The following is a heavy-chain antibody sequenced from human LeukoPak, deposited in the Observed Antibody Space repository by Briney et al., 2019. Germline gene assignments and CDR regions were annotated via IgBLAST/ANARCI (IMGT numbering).Heavy chain of an antibody. CDR2: IYYSGST. D-gene: IGHD3/OR15-3a*01. V-gene: IGHV4-59*01. Sequence: PSETLSLTCTVSGGSISSYYWSWIRQPPGKGLEWIGYIYYSGSTNYNPSLKSRVTISVDTSKNQFSLKLSSVTAADTAVYYCARATDWVFDYWSQGTLVTVSS. J-gene: IGHJ4*02. CDR3: ARATDWVFDY. CDR1: GGSISSYY.